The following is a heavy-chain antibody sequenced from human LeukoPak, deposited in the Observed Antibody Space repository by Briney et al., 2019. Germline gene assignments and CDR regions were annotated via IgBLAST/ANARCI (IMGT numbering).Heavy chain of an antibody. V-gene: IGHV3-48*03. Sequence: GGSLRLSCAASGFTFSSYEMNWVRQAPGKGLEWVSYISSSGSTIYYADSVKGRFTISRDNAKNSLYLQTNSLRAEDTAVYYCARDRGYYDSSGSPGGLDYWGQGTLVTVSS. CDR2: ISSSGSTI. CDR3: ARDRGYYDSSGSPGGLDY. D-gene: IGHD3-22*01. CDR1: GFTFSSYE. J-gene: IGHJ4*02.